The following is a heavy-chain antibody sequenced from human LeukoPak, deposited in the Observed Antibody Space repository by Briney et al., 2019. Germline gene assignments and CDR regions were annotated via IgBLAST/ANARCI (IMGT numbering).Heavy chain of an antibody. CDR1: GYSFTSYW. Sequence: GESLKISCKGSGYSFTSYWIGWVRQMPGKGLEWMGITYPGDSDTRYSPSFQGQVTISADKSISTAYLQWSSLKASDTAMYYCARHSADSSGYYYGRRTGDYWGQGTLVTVSS. D-gene: IGHD3-22*01. CDR2: TYPGDSDT. J-gene: IGHJ4*02. V-gene: IGHV5-51*01. CDR3: ARHSADSSGYYYGRRTGDY.